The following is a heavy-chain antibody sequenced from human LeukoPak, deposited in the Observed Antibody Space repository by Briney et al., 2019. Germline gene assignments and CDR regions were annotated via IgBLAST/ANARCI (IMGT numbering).Heavy chain of an antibody. CDR3: ARQSGATVVTD. D-gene: IGHD4-23*01. J-gene: IGHJ4*02. V-gene: IGHV4-39*01. Sequence: SETLSLTCTVSGGSISSSSYYWGWIRQPPGKGLEWIGSIYYSGSTNYNPSLKSRVTISVDKSKNQFSLKLSSVTAADTAVYYCARQSGATVVTDWGQGTLVTVSS. CDR1: GGSISSSSYY. CDR2: IYYSGST.